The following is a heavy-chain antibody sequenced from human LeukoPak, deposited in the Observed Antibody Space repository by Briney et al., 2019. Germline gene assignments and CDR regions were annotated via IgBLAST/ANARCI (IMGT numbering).Heavy chain of an antibody. J-gene: IGHJ4*02. CDR1: GYTFTSYY. Sequence: ASVKVSCKASGYTFTSYYMHWVRQAPGQGLEWMGIINPSGGSTSYAQKSQGRVTMTRDTSTSTVYMELSSLRSEDTAVYYCATPNSSGWLTFDYWGQGTLVTVSS. CDR3: ATPNSSGWLTFDY. D-gene: IGHD6-19*01. V-gene: IGHV1-46*01. CDR2: INPSGGST.